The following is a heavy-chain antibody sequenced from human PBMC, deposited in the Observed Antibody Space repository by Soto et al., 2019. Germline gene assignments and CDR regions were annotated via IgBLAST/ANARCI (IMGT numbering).Heavy chain of an antibody. CDR3: ARDRHNNWFDP. CDR2: IYYSGST. Sequence: SETLSLTCTVAGGSVGSGSYYWSWIRQPPGRGLEGIGYIYYSGSTNYNPSLNSRATISADTSKNQFSLKLSSATAADTAVYYCARDRHNNWFDPWGQGTLVTVSS. CDR1: GGSVGSGSYY. J-gene: IGHJ5*02. V-gene: IGHV4-61*01.